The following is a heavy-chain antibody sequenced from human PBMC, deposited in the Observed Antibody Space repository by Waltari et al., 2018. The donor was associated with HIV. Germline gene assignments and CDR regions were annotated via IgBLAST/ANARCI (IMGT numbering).Heavy chain of an antibody. J-gene: IGHJ5*02. Sequence: QVHLVQSGPEVKKPGASMKVSCKASGYMFTGHYMHWLRQAPGQGLEWMGGIKPISGGTNYAQTRQGRVTMTRDASINTVYMELKSLRYDDTAMYYCARESGYQLVRWLDPWGQGTRVTVSS. CDR2: IKPISGGT. D-gene: IGHD2-2*01. CDR1: GYMFTGHY. CDR3: ARESGYQLVRWLDP. V-gene: IGHV1-2*02.